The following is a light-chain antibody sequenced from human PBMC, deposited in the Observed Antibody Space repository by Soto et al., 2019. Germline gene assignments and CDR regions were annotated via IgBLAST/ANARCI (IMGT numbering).Light chain of an antibody. CDR1: QSVGSNY. J-gene: IGKJ4*01. CDR3: QQYSSAPRT. CDR2: GAS. V-gene: IGKV3-20*01. Sequence: EIVFTQSPGTLSLSPGDRATLSCRASQSVGSNYLAWYQQKPGQAPRLLIYGASNRATGTPDRFSGSGSGTDFTLTISSLEPEDFAVYYCQQYSSAPRTFGGGTKVESK.